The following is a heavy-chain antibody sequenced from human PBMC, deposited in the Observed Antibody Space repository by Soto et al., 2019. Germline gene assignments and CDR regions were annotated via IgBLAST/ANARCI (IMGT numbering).Heavy chain of an antibody. CDR2: INPNSGNI. V-gene: IGHV1-8*01. Sequence: ASVKVSCKASGNTFTSYDINWVRQATGHGLEWMGGINPNSGNIGYAQKFQGRVTMTRDTAIRTAYMEVSRPRSDDTAVYYCARGRASGSYYLLDYWGQGTLVTVSS. J-gene: IGHJ4*02. CDR1: GNTFTSYD. CDR3: ARGRASGSYYLLDY. D-gene: IGHD3-10*01.